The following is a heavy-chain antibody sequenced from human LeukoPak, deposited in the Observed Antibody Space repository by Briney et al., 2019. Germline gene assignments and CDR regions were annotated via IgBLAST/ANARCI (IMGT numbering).Heavy chain of an antibody. V-gene: IGHV3-30-3*01. Sequence: PGGSLRLSCAASGFTFSSYAMHWVRQAPGKGLEWVAVISYDGSNKYYADSVKGRFTVSRDNSKNTLYLQMNSLRAEDTAVYYCARGNYDILTGYYPFDYWGQGTLVTVSS. CDR3: ARGNYDILTGYYPFDY. CDR1: GFTFSSYA. D-gene: IGHD3-9*01. CDR2: ISYDGSNK. J-gene: IGHJ4*02.